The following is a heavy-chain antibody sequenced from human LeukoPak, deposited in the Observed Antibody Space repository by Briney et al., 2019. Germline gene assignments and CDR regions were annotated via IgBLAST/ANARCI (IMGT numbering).Heavy chain of an antibody. CDR1: GGSISSYY. V-gene: IGHV4-59*08. CDR2: IYYSGST. CDR3: ARRPLGMGNYFDY. J-gene: IGHJ4*02. D-gene: IGHD7-27*01. Sequence: PSETLSLTCTVSGGSISSYYWSWIRQPAGKGLEWIGYIYYSGSTNYNPSLKSRVTISVDTSKNQFSLKLSSVTAADTAVYYCARRPLGMGNYFDYWGQGTLVTVSS.